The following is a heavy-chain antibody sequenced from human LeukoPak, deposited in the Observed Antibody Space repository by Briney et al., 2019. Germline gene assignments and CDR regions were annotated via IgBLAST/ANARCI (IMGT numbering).Heavy chain of an antibody. V-gene: IGHV1-3*01. CDR2: INAGNGNT. CDR1: GYTFTSYA. D-gene: IGHD2-21*02. J-gene: IGHJ4*02. Sequence: ASVKVSCKASGYTFTSYAMHWVRQAPGQRLEWMGWINAGNGNTKYSQKFQGRVTITTDESTSTAYMELSSLRSADTAVYYCAREGVGTYDYWGQGTLVTVSS. CDR3: AREGVGTYDY.